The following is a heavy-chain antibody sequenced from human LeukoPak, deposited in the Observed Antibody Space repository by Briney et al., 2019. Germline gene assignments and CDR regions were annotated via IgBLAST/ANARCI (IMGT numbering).Heavy chain of an antibody. J-gene: IGHJ6*03. CDR2: ISAYNGNT. Sequence: ASVKVSCKASGYTFTSYYMHWVRQAPGQGLEWMGWISAYNGNTNYAQKLQGRVTMTTDTSTSTAYMELRSLRSDDTAVYYCARDLLLLWFGELSGDNYMDVWGKGTTVTVSS. V-gene: IGHV1-18*04. D-gene: IGHD3-10*01. CDR3: ARDLLLLWFGELSGDNYMDV. CDR1: GYTFTSYY.